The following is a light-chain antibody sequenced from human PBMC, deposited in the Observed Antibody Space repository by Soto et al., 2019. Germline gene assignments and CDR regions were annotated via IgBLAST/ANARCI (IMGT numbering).Light chain of an antibody. V-gene: IGKV1-5*01. CDR3: LQYNSYSRT. Sequence: IQMTHAPSTLSASVLDRVTITFLSIQRVITWLALYQQKPGKAPKLLIFDASSLESGVPSRFSGSGSGTEFTLTISSLQPDDFATYYRLQYNSYSRTFGQGTKVDIK. J-gene: IGKJ1*01. CDR2: DAS. CDR1: QRVITW.